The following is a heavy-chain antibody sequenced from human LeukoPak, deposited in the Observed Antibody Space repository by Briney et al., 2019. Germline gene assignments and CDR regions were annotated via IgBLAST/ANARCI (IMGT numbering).Heavy chain of an antibody. CDR2: IYYSGST. CDR3: AREMAYYYGSGSYDY. D-gene: IGHD3-10*01. V-gene: IGHV4-39*07. Sequence: LEALSLTCTVSGGSIRSSSYFWGWIRQPPGKGLEWIGSIYYSGSTYYNPSLKSRVTISVDTSKNQFSLKLSSVTAADTAVYYCAREMAYYYGSGSYDYWGQGTLVTVSS. J-gene: IGHJ4*02. CDR1: GGSIRSSSYF.